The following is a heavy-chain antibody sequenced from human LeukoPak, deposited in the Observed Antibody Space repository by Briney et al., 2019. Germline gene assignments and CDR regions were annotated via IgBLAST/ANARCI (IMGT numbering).Heavy chain of an antibody. J-gene: IGHJ4*02. CDR3: ARGTTVTTPFDY. D-gene: IGHD4-17*01. V-gene: IGHV3-53*01. Sequence: QPGGSLRLSCAASGFTVSSNYMSWVRQAPGKGLEWVSVIYSGGSTYYADSVRGRFTISRDNSKNTLYLQMNSLRAEDTAVYYCARGTTVTTPFDYWGQGTLVTVSS. CDR2: IYSGGST. CDR1: GFTVSSNY.